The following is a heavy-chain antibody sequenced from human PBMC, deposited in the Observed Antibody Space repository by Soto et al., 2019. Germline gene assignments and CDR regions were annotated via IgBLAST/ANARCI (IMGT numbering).Heavy chain of an antibody. Sequence: ASVKVSCKASGYTFTSYAMHWVRQAPGQRLEWMGWINAGNGNTKYSQKLQGRVTITRDTSASTAYMELSSLRSEDTAVYYCARSPFIFTAWFDPWGQGTLVTVSS. J-gene: IGHJ5*02. CDR2: INAGNGNT. CDR3: ARSPFIFTAWFDP. D-gene: IGHD3-16*02. V-gene: IGHV1-3*01. CDR1: GYTFTSYA.